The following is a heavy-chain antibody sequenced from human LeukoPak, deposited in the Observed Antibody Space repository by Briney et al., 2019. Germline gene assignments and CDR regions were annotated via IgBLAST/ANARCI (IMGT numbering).Heavy chain of an antibody. V-gene: IGHV4-59*08. CDR2: IYYTGST. CDR3: ARLPGFRDAFDI. CDR1: SGSISSYY. J-gene: IGHJ3*02. Sequence: SETLSLTCTVSSGSISSYYWSWIRQPPGKGLEWIGYIYYTGSTSYNPSLKSRLTMSVDTSKNQFSLKLSSVTAADTAVYYCARLPGFRDAFDIWGQGTMVTVYS.